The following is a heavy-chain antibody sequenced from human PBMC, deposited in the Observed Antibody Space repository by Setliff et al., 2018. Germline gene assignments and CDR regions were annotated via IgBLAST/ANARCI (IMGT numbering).Heavy chain of an antibody. CDR3: ARDRLRGWFDP. Sequence: PSETLSLTCTVSGDSISSGTYYWSYWTWIRQPAGKGLEWIGHIYTGGSTNYNPSLKSRVTMSVDTSKNQFSLRLSSVTAADTATYYCARDRLRGWFDPWGQGTLVTVSS. V-gene: IGHV4-61*09. J-gene: IGHJ5*02. CDR2: IYTGGST. D-gene: IGHD2-21*02. CDR1: GDSISSGTYY.